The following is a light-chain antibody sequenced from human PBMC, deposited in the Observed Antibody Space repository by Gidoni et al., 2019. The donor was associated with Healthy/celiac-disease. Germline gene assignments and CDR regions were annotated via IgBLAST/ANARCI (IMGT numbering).Light chain of an antibody. CDR3: QQYGSSPWT. V-gene: IGKV3-20*01. CDR1: QSVSSSY. CDR2: GAS. J-gene: IGKJ1*01. Sequence: DIVLTRSPGTLSLSPGERATLSCRASQSVSSSYLAWYQQKPGQAPRLLIYGASSRATGIPDRFSGSGSGTDFTLTISRLEPEDFAVYYCQQYGSSPWTFGQGTKVEIK.